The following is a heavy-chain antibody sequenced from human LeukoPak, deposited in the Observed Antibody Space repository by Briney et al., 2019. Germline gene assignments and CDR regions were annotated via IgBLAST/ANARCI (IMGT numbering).Heavy chain of an antibody. CDR2: IYYSGPT. D-gene: IGHD4/OR15-4a*01. CDR1: GGSISHFS. J-gene: IGHJ6*02. CDR3: AREDPRTKVPEGMDV. V-gene: IGHV4-59*01. Sequence: SETLSLTCTVSGGSISHFSRSWIRQPPGKGLEWIGDIYYSGPTNYNPSLERRVNISVDTSKNQFSLKLNSVTAADTAVYYCAREDPRTKVPEGMDVWGQGTTVPVSS.